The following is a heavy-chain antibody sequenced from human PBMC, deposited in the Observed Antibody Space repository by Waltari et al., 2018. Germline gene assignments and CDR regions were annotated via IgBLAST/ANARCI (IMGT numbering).Heavy chain of an antibody. D-gene: IGHD1-26*01. CDR3: AAWELIDLADY. CDR2: TRNKANSYTT. J-gene: IGHJ4*02. V-gene: IGHV3-72*01. CDR1: GFTFSDHY. Sequence: EVQLVESGGGLVQPGGSLRLSCAASGFTFSDHYMDWVRQAPGKGLEWVGRTRNKANSYTTEYAASVKGRFTISSDDSKNSLYLQMNSLKTEDTAVYYCAAWELIDLADYWGQGTLVTVSS.